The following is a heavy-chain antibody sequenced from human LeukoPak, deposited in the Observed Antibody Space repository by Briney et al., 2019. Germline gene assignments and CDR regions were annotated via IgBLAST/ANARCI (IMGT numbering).Heavy chain of an antibody. Sequence: RPGGSLRLSCVASGFPFSSYWMTWVRQAPGKGLEWVANIKQDGSKKSYVDSVKGRFTISRDNAKNSLYLQMNSLRAEDTAVYYCARGVVVPSYWGQGTLVTVSS. D-gene: IGHD2-2*01. CDR1: GFPFSSYW. J-gene: IGHJ4*02. V-gene: IGHV3-7*01. CDR2: IKQDGSKK. CDR3: ARGVVVPSY.